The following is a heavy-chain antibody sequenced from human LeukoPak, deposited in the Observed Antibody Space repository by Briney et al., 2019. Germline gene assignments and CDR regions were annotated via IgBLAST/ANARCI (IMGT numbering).Heavy chain of an antibody. V-gene: IGHV3-11*05. CDR2: ISSTSSYT. D-gene: IGHD2-15*01. CDR3: ARDGGGSYSFDY. J-gene: IGHJ4*02. CDR1: GFTFSDYY. Sequence: GGSLRLSCAASGFTFSDYYMSWIRQAPGKGREWVSYISSTSSYTNHADSVKGRFTISRDNAKNSLYLQMNTLRAEDTAVYYCARDGGGSYSFDYWGQGTLITVSS.